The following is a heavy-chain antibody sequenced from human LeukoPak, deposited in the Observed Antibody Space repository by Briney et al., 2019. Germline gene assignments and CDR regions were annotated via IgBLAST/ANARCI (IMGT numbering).Heavy chain of an antibody. Sequence: ASVKVSCTASGYTFTSYGISWVRQAPGQGLEWMGWISAYNGNTNYAQKLQGRVTMTTDTSTSTAYMELRSLRSDDTAVYYCARDFHSLNYCSGGSCYELGYWGQGTLVTVSS. J-gene: IGHJ4*02. CDR2: ISAYNGNT. V-gene: IGHV1-18*01. D-gene: IGHD2-15*01. CDR3: ARDFHSLNYCSGGSCYELGY. CDR1: GYTFTSYG.